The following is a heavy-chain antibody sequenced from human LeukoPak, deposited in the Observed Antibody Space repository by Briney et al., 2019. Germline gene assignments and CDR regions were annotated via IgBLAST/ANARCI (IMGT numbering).Heavy chain of an antibody. Sequence: ASVKVSCKASGYTFTGYYMHWVRQAPGQGLEWMGWINPNSGGTNYAQKFQGRVTMTEDTSTDTAYMELSSLRSEDTAVYYCARTLMTTVTTRDYWGQGTLVTVSS. D-gene: IGHD4-17*01. CDR1: GYTFTGYY. CDR2: INPNSGGT. CDR3: ARTLMTTVTTRDY. V-gene: IGHV1-2*02. J-gene: IGHJ4*02.